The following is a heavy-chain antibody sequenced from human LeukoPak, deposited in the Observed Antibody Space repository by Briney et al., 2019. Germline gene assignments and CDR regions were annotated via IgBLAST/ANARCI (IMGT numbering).Heavy chain of an antibody. J-gene: IGHJ2*01. Sequence: SETLSLTCTVSGGSISSYYWSWIRQPPAKGLEWIGYIYYRGSTNNNPSLKSRVTISVDTSKNQISLKLSSVTTADTAVYFCARAPVYSSSWNVGYWYFDLWGRGTLVTVSS. CDR1: GGSISSYY. CDR2: IYYRGST. D-gene: IGHD6-13*01. CDR3: ARAPVYSSSWNVGYWYFDL. V-gene: IGHV4-59*01.